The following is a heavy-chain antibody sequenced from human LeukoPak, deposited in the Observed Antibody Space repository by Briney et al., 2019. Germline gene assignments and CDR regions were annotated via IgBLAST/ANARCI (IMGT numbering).Heavy chain of an antibody. CDR2: IYYSGST. D-gene: IGHD2-21*02. V-gene: IGHV4-30-4*01. CDR1: GGSISSGDYS. CDR3: ARRTAYCGGDCYSDGDY. Sequence: SETLSLTCTVSGGSISSGDYSWSWIRQPPGKGLEWIGYIYYSGSTYYNPSLKSRVTISVDTSKNQFSLKLSSVTAADTAVYYCARRTAYCGGDCYSDGDYWGQGTLVTVSS. J-gene: IGHJ4*02.